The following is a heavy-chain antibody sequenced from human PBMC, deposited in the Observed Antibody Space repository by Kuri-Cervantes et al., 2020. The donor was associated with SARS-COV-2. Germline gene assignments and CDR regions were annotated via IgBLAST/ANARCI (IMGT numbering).Heavy chain of an antibody. CDR3: ARDSRSSYQVLLDHYYYSYMDI. CDR2: IYYSGSA. Sequence: SETLSLTCTVSGGSLGSGDYYWTWVRQPPGKGLERIGNIYYSGSAFYNPSLKSRVTMSLDMSKIQFSLKLTSVTASDTAVYYCARDSRSSYQVLLDHYYYSYMDIWDKGATVTVSS. CDR1: GGSLGSGDYY. V-gene: IGHV4-30-4*08. D-gene: IGHD3-3*01. J-gene: IGHJ6*03.